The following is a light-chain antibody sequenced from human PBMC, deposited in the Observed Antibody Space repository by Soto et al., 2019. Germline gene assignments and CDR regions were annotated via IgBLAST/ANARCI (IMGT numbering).Light chain of an antibody. V-gene: IGLV1-44*01. J-gene: IGLJ3*02. Sequence: QSVLTQPPSVSGAPGQRVTISCTGSSSDIGAGYRVRWYQQVPGTAPKVLIYRNDQRPSGVPDRFSGSKSDTSASLAISGLQSQDEADYYCAAWDDSLNGPVFGGGTQLTVL. CDR3: AAWDDSLNGPV. CDR2: RND. CDR1: SSDIGAGYR.